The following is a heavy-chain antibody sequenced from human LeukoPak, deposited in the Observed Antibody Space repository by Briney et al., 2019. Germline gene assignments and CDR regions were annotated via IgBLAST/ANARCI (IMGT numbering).Heavy chain of an antibody. CDR3: ARGRFLQQNYYYYYMDV. CDR2: ISAYNGNT. Sequence: ASVKVSCKASGYTFTSYAMSWVRQAPGQGLEWMGWISAYNGNTNYAQKLQGRVTITTDTSTSTAYMELRSLRSDDTAVYYCARGRFLQQNYYYYYMDVWGKGTTVTVSS. J-gene: IGHJ6*03. CDR1: GYTFTSYA. V-gene: IGHV1-18*01. D-gene: IGHD1-1*01.